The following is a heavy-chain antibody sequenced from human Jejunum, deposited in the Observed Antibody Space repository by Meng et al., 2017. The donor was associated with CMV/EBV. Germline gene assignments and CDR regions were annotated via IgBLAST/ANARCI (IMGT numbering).Heavy chain of an antibody. D-gene: IGHD3-3*01. J-gene: IGHJ4*02. V-gene: IGHV3-30*02. CDR1: GFTLSIYG. CDR2: LRYDGSNK. CDR3: ARGVEWSDC. Sequence: QEQLVESGGGVAQPGVSVTLSCEASGFTLSIYGMHWVRTAPGKGLEWVAYLRYDGSNKYYTESVRVRFTISRDNSKTTVYLQMNNLRVEDTAVYFCARGVEWSDCWGQGTLVTVSS.